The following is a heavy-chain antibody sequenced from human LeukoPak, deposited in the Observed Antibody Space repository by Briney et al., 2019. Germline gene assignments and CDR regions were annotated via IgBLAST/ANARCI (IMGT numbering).Heavy chain of an antibody. Sequence: GGSLRLSCAASGFNFNDYWMHWVRQGPGKGLAWVSRINSDGRSIDYADSVKGRFTISRDNARSSLYLQMNSLRAEDTAVYYCARAIGYCSDGSCYHFFDYWGQGTLVTVSS. V-gene: IGHV3-74*01. J-gene: IGHJ4*02. CDR1: GFNFNDYW. CDR3: ARAIGYCSDGSCYHFFDY. CDR2: INSDGRSI. D-gene: IGHD2-15*01.